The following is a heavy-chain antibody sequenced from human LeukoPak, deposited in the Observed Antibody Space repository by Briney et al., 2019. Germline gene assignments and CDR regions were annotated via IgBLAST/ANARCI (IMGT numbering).Heavy chain of an antibody. V-gene: IGHV4-4*07. Sequence: SETLSLTCTVSGGSISSYYWSWIRQPAGKGLEWIGRIYTSGSTNYNPSYNPSLKSRVTMSVDTYKNQFSLKLSSVTTADTAVYYCAREGLTTASRGLDYWGQGTLVTVSS. CDR2: IYTSGST. D-gene: IGHD4-17*01. CDR1: GGSISSYY. CDR3: AREGLTTASRGLDY. J-gene: IGHJ4*02.